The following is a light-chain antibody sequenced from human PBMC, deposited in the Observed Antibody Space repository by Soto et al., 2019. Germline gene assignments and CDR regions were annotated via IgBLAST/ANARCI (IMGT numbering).Light chain of an antibody. CDR1: QSVSSNY. CDR3: QQYGSSPPYT. CDR2: GAS. Sequence: EIMLTQSPGTLSLSPGERATLSCRASQSVSSNYLAWYQQKPGQAPRLVIYGASNRATGIPDRFSGSGSGTDFTLTINRLEPEDFAVYYCQQYGSSPPYTFGQGTKLDIK. V-gene: IGKV3-20*01. J-gene: IGKJ2*01.